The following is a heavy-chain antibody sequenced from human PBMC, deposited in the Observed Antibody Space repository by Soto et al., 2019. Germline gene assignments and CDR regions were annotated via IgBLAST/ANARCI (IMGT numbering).Heavy chain of an antibody. CDR2: INPSGGST. Sequence: ASVKVSCKASGYTFTSYYMHWVRQAPGQGLEWMGIINPSGGSTSYAQKFQGRVTMTRDTSTSTVYMELSSLRSEDTAVYYCARERIPAAGRVWLDPWGQGTLVTVYS. D-gene: IGHD6-13*01. CDR1: GYTFTSYY. J-gene: IGHJ5*02. CDR3: ARERIPAAGRVWLDP. V-gene: IGHV1-46*01.